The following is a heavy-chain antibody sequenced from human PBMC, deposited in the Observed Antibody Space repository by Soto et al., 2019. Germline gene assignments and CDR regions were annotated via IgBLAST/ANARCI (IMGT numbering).Heavy chain of an antibody. J-gene: IGHJ4*01. V-gene: IGHV4-31*01. CDR3: ARGVLH. CDR1: GGSISSGGYY. Sequence: QVQLQESGPGLVQPSQTLSLTCTVSGGSISSGGYYWSWIRQHPGTGLEWIGHISYSGSTYYNTXLXSXDTISVDTSRNQVSLIVNSVTAADTAVYYCARGVLHWGQGTLVTVSS. CDR2: ISYSGST.